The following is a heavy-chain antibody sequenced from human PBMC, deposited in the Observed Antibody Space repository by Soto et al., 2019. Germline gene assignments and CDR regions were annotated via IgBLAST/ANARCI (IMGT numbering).Heavy chain of an antibody. J-gene: IGHJ6*02. CDR2: ISSRSDI. CDR3: ARERGSKSMDV. CDR1: GFTFSTYS. D-gene: IGHD2-15*01. V-gene: IGHV3-21*01. Sequence: GGSLRLSCVGSGFTFSTYSINWVRQAPGKGLEWVSSISSRSDIYYADSVKGRFTISRDNAKNSVSLQMNSLRAEDTAVYYCARERGSKSMDVWGQGTTVTVSS.